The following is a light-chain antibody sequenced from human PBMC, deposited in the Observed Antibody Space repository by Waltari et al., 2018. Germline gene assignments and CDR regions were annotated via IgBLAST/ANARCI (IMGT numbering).Light chain of an antibody. J-gene: IGKJ2*01. CDR3: QQYVNAPGT. V-gene: IGKV3-20*01. CDR2: GAF. CDR1: QSLSVAS. Sequence: EIVLTQSPGTLSLSPGDTATLSCRASQSLSVASVAWYHQKSGQAPRLLIYGAFDRAADIPERFSGSGSGTDFTLNISRLEPEDFGLYYCQQYVNAPGTFGQGTKLEIK.